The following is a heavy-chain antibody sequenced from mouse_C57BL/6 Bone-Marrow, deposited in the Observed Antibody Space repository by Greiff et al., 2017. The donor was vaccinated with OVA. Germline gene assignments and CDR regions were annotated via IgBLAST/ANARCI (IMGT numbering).Heavy chain of an antibody. Sequence: VQLQQSGAELVRPGTSVKVSWKASGYAFTNYLIEWVKQRPGQGLEWIGVINPGSGGTNYNEKFKGKATLTADKSSSTAYMQLSSLTSEDSAVYFCAQLRNWYFDVWGTGTTVTVSS. J-gene: IGHJ1*03. D-gene: IGHD1-1*01. CDR2: INPGSGGT. CDR3: AQLRNWYFDV. CDR1: GYAFTNYL. V-gene: IGHV1-54*01.